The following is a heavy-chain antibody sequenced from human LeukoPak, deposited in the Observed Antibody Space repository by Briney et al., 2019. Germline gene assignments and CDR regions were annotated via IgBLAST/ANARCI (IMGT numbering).Heavy chain of an antibody. D-gene: IGHD6-19*01. Sequence: LGESLKISCKGSGYSFTSYWISWVRQMPGKGLEWMGRIDPSDSYTNYSPSFQGHVTISADRSISTASLQWSSLKASDTAMYYCARHDSGVPDFDYWGQGTPVTVSS. CDR2: IDPSDSYT. CDR1: GYSFTSYW. V-gene: IGHV5-10-1*01. J-gene: IGHJ4*02. CDR3: ARHDSGVPDFDY.